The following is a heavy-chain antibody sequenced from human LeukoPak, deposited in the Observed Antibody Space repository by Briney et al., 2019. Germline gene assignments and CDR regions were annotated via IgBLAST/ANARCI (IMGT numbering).Heavy chain of an antibody. CDR3: ARGLHSSSNITFDY. V-gene: IGHV4-61*01. D-gene: IGHD6-13*01. CDR2: IYYSGST. Sequence: SETLSLTCTVSGGSVSSGSYYWSWIRQPPGKGLEWVGYIYYSGSTTYNPSLKSRVTISVDTSKNQFSLKLRSVTAADTAVYYCARGLHSSSNITFDYWGQGTLVTVSS. J-gene: IGHJ4*02. CDR1: GGSVSSGSYY.